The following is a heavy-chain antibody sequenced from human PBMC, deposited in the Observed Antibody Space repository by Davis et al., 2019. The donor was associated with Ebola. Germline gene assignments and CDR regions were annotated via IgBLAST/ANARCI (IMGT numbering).Heavy chain of an antibody. CDR1: GASISSSSYY. V-gene: IGHV4-39*01. CDR3: ARQVYWRPYFDY. CDR2: IYYSGST. Sequence: MPSETLSPTCTVSGASISSSSYYWGWIRQPPGKGLEWIGSIYYSGSTYYNPSLKSRVTISVDTSKNQFSLKLSSVTAADTAVYYCARQVYWRPYFDYWGQGTLVTVSS. D-gene: IGHD2-8*01. J-gene: IGHJ4*02.